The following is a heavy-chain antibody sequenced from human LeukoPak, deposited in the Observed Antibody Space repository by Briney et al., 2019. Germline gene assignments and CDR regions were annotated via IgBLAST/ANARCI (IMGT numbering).Heavy chain of an antibody. Sequence: KPSETLSLTCIVSGSSVSTFYWSWLRQSPGTGLEWIGFVHDTGSTAYNPSLKGRVTISLETSKNQLSLMLTSVTAADTAMYYCARGSTDVYWYLDVWGRGTLVTVSS. V-gene: IGHV4-59*02. CDR2: VHDTGST. J-gene: IGHJ2*01. D-gene: IGHD1-26*01. CDR3: ARGSTDVYWYLDV. CDR1: GSSVSTFY.